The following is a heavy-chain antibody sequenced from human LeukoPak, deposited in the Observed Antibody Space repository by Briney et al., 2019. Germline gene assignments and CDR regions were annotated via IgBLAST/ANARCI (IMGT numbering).Heavy chain of an antibody. J-gene: IGHJ4*02. V-gene: IGHV6-1*01. CDR1: GDSVSINSVD. CDR2: TYYRGKGYK. Sequence: SPTLSLTCAISGDSVSINSVDWSWLRQSPSRGLEWLGSTYYRGKGYKHNADGGESIITIDPDTSKNQFSLQLNSVTPEDTAVYFCARGYNYAYEYWGQGTLVTVSS. CDR3: ARGYNYAYEY. D-gene: IGHD5-18*01.